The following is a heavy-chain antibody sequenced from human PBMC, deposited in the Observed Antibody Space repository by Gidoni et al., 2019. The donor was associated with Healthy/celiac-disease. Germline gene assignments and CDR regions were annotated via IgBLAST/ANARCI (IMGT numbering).Heavy chain of an antibody. CDR1: GFTFSSYW. CDR2: IKQDGSEK. D-gene: IGHD4-17*01. V-gene: IGHV3-7*03. CDR3: ARESNYGDYAGEYYFDY. Sequence: EVQLVESGGGLVQPGGSLSLSCAASGFTFSSYWMSWFRQAPGKGLEWVANIKQDGSEKYYVDSVKGRFTISRDNAKNSLYLQMNSLRAEDTAVYYCARESNYGDYAGEYYFDYWGQGTLVTVSS. J-gene: IGHJ4*02.